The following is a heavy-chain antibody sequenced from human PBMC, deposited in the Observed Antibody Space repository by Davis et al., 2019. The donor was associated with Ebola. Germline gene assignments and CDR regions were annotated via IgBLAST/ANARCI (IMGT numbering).Heavy chain of an antibody. CDR1: GNSFTSHW. J-gene: IGHJ3*02. CDR3: ASLRRTITGMDDGFDI. V-gene: IGHV5-51*01. CDR2: IYTGDSDT. Sequence: GGSLRLSCKDSGNSFTSHWIGWVRQMPGKGLDWMGIIYTGDSDTRYSPSFQGQVTVSADMSIRTAFLQWSSLKASDTAMYYCASLRRTITGMDDGFDIWGQGTMVTVSS. D-gene: IGHD2-8*02.